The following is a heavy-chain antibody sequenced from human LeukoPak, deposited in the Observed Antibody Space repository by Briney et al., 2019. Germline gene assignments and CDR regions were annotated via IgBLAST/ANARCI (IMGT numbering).Heavy chain of an antibody. CDR2: IYYSGST. Sequence: PSETLSLTCTVSGGSISSYYWSWIRQPPGKGLEWIGYIYYSGSTNYNPSLKSRVTISVDTSKNQFSLKLSSVTAADTAVYYCARSSYNAPREYFQHWGQGTLVTVSS. J-gene: IGHJ1*01. CDR3: ARSSYNAPREYFQH. CDR1: GGSISSYY. D-gene: IGHD5-24*01. V-gene: IGHV4-59*01.